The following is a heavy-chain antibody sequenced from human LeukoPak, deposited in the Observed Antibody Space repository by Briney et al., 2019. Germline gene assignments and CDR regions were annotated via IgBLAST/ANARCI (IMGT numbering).Heavy chain of an antibody. Sequence: ASVKVSCKASGGTFSSYAISWVRQAPGQGLEWMGGIIPIFGTANYAQKFQGRVTITADESTSTAYMELSSLRSEDTAVYYCAREWLVGFTISNWFDPWGQGTLVTVSS. V-gene: IGHV1-69*13. CDR3: AREWLVGFTISNWFDP. D-gene: IGHD3-3*01. J-gene: IGHJ5*02. CDR1: GGTFSSYA. CDR2: IIPIFGTA.